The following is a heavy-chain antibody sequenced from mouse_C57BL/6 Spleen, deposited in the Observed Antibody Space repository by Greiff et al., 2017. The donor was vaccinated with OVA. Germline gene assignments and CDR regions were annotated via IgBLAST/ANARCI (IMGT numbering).Heavy chain of an antibody. D-gene: IGHD2-12*01. CDR1: GFSLTSYG. Sequence: VKLMESGPGLVQPSQSLSITCTVSGFSLTSYGVHWVRQSPGKGLEWLGVIWSGGSTDYNAAFISRLSISKDNSKSQVFFKMNSLQADDTAIYYCARGGDDGDYYAMDYWGQGTSVTVSS. J-gene: IGHJ4*01. CDR2: IWSGGST. V-gene: IGHV2-2*01. CDR3: ARGGDDGDYYAMDY.